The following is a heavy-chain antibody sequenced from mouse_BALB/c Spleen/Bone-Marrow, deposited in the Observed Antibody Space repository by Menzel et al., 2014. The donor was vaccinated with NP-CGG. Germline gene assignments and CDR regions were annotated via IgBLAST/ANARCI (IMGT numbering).Heavy chain of an antibody. CDR1: GFTFSSFG. Sequence: EVKLMESGGGLVQPGGSRKLSCTASGFTFSSFGMHWVRQAPEKGLEWVAYISSDSDTIYYADTVKGRFTISRDNPKNTLFLQMTSLRSEDTAMYYCTRDHDYDWYFDVWGAGTTVTVSS. J-gene: IGHJ1*01. CDR2: ISSDSDTI. D-gene: IGHD2-4*01. CDR3: TRDHDYDWYFDV. V-gene: IGHV5-17*02.